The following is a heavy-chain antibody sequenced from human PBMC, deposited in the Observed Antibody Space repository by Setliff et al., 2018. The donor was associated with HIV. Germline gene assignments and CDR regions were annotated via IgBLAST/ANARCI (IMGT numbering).Heavy chain of an antibody. CDR2: IYYSGST. D-gene: IGHD3-10*01. CDR3: ARWHPPYGFWEGDY. V-gene: IGHV4-39*01. J-gene: IGHJ4*02. Sequence: WIRQPPGKGLEWIGNIYYSGSTYYNPSLKTRVTISVDGSKNQFSLKLKSVTAADTAVYYCARWHPPYGFWEGDYWGQGTLVTVSS.